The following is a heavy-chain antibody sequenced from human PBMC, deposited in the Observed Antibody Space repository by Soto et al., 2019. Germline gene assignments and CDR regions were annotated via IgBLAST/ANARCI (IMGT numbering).Heavy chain of an antibody. CDR2: IKQDGSEK. Sequence: EVQLVESGGGLVQPGGSLRLSCAASGFTFSSYRLSWVRQAPGKGLEWVANIKQDGSEKYYVDSVKSRFTISRDNAKNSVYLLMNSLRAEDTAVYYCAKGWYHDYWGQGTLVTVSS. D-gene: IGHD2-15*01. V-gene: IGHV3-7*01. CDR1: GFTFSSYR. J-gene: IGHJ4*02. CDR3: AKGWYHDY.